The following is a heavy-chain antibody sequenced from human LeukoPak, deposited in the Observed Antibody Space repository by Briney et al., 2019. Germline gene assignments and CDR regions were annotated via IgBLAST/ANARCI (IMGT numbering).Heavy chain of an antibody. Sequence: GGSLRLSCAASGFTFDDYAMHWVRQAPGKGLEWVSLISGDGGSTYYADSVKGRFTISRDNSKSSLYLQMNSLRTEDTASYYCAKDLMTTVTTGVLPGRYWGQGTLVTVSS. CDR2: ISGDGGST. CDR1: GFTFDDYA. J-gene: IGHJ4*02. D-gene: IGHD4-11*01. CDR3: AKDLMTTVTTGVLPGRY. V-gene: IGHV3-43*02.